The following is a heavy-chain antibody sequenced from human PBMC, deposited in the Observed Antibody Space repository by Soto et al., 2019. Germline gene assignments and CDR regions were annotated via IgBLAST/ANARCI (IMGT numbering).Heavy chain of an antibody. V-gene: IGHV3-48*01. CDR2: ISWSGITI. J-gene: IGHJ5*02. CDR1: GFTFSSYA. CDR3: ARDRWTDYGDYAAWFDP. Sequence: PGGSLRLSCAASGFTFSSYAMSWVRQAPGKGLEWVSAISWSGITIYYADSVKGRFTISRDNAKNSLYLQMNSLRAEDTAVYYCARDRWTDYGDYAAWFDPWGLGTLVTVSS. D-gene: IGHD4-17*01.